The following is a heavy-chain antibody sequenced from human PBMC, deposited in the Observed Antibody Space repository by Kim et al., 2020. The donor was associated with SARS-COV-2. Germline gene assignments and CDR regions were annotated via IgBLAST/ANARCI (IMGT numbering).Heavy chain of an antibody. CDR1: GGSFSGYY. CDR2: INHSGST. V-gene: IGHV4-34*01. Sequence: SETLSLTCAVYGGSFSGYYWSWIRQPPGKGLEWIGEINHSGSTNYNPSLKSRVTISVDTSKNQFSLKLSSVTAADTAVYYCARIGGLVRGPPNSLTDAFDIWGQGTMVTVSS. J-gene: IGHJ3*02. D-gene: IGHD3-10*01. CDR3: ARIGGLVRGPPNSLTDAFDI.